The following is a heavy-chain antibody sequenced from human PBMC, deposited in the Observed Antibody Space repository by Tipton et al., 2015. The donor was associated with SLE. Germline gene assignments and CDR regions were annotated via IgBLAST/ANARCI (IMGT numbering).Heavy chain of an antibody. V-gene: IGHV4-34*01. Sequence: LRLSCAVYGGSFSGYYWSWIRQPPGKGLEWIGEINHTGSTKYNPSLKSRVTISVDTSKNQFSLKLSSVTAADTAVYYCARGRKQWPVGIFQHWGQGTLVTVSS. D-gene: IGHD6-19*01. CDR2: INHTGST. CDR1: GGSFSGYY. CDR3: ARGRKQWPVGIFQH. J-gene: IGHJ1*01.